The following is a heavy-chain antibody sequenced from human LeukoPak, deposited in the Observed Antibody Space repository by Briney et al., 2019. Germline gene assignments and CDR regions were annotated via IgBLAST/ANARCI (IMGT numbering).Heavy chain of an antibody. J-gene: IGHJ4*02. V-gene: IGHV4-38-2*02. CDR2: IYHSGST. CDR3: ASELVGATFASFDY. D-gene: IGHD1-26*01. Sequence: SETLSLTCSFSGYSISSGYYWGWIRQPPGQGLEWIGNIYHSGSTYYNPSLKSRVTISVDTSKNQFSLKLSSVTAADTAVYYCASELVGATFASFDYWGQGTLVTVSS. CDR1: GYSISSGYY.